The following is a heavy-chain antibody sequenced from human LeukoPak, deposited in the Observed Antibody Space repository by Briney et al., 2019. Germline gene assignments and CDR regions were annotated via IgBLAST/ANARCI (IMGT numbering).Heavy chain of an antibody. CDR3: VRVGSVAGSDYLDY. Sequence: PGGSLSLSCAVSGFTFSDHFLDWVRQAPGKGLERVGRSRNKAKSYTTEYAASVKGRFTISRDDSKNSLSLQMNSLKTEDTAVYYCVRVGSVAGSDYLDYWGQGTLVTVSS. D-gene: IGHD6-19*01. CDR1: GFTFSDHF. J-gene: IGHJ4*02. CDR2: SRNKAKSYTT. V-gene: IGHV3-72*01.